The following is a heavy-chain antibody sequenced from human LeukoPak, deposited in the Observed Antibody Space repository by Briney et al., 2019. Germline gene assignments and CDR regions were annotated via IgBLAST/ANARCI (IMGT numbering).Heavy chain of an antibody. J-gene: IGHJ4*02. Sequence: GESLKISCKGSGYRFTSYWIGWVRQMPGKGLEGMGIIYPGDSDTRYSPSFQGQVTISADKSITTAYLQWSSLKASDTAMYYCARGDDSSGYYPGGYFDYWGQGTLVTVSS. CDR2: IYPGDSDT. D-gene: IGHD3-22*01. CDR1: GYRFTSYW. V-gene: IGHV5-51*01. CDR3: ARGDDSSGYYPGGYFDY.